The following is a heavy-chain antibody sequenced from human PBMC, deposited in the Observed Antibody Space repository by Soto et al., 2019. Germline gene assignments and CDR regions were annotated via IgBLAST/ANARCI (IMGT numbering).Heavy chain of an antibody. V-gene: IGHV3-7*01. CDR3: ARGGLALIYFDX. D-gene: IGHD3-16*01. CDR1: GFIVSNDW. CDR2: MNGDGSEK. Sequence: HPGGSLRLSCAASGFIVSNDWMSWVRQAPGKVLEWVAYMNGDGSEKYHLDSVKGRFTIFRDNAKKSLYLEMNSLRVEDTAVYYCARGGLALIYFDXWGRVTLVTVSX. J-gene: IGHJ4*02.